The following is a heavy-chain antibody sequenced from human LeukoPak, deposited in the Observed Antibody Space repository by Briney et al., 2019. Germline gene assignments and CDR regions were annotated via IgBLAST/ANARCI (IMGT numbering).Heavy chain of an antibody. CDR1: GGSISSYY. CDR2: IYYSGST. CDR3: ARCDSGGSCWYLDY. Sequence: SETLSLTWTVSGGSISSYYWSWIRQPPGKGLEWIGCIYYSGSTNYNPSFKSRVTISVDTSKNQFSLKLSSVTAADTAVYYCARCDSGGSCWYLDYWGQGTLVTVSS. V-gene: IGHV4-59*01. J-gene: IGHJ4*02. D-gene: IGHD2-15*01.